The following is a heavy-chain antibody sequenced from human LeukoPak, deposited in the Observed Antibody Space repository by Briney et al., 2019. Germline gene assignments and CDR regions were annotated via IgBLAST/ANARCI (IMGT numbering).Heavy chain of an antibody. J-gene: IGHJ4*02. CDR3: ARSYWTGYHHLDF. Sequence: SETLSLTCAVSGGSLSGYYWTWIRQPPGKGLEWIGEINHSGSTNYNPSLKSRVTISVDTSRKQFFLRLSSVTAADTAMYYCARSYWTGYHHLDFWGQGTLVTVSS. D-gene: IGHD3/OR15-3a*01. CDR1: GGSLSGYY. V-gene: IGHV4-34*01. CDR2: INHSGST.